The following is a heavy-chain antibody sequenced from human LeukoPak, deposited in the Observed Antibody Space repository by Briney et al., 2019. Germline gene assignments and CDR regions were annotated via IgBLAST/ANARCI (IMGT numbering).Heavy chain of an antibody. D-gene: IGHD5-24*01. J-gene: IGHJ4*02. CDR3: ARGGEMATIDLFDY. V-gene: IGHV4-34*01. CDR1: GGSFSGYY. CDR2: INHSGST. Sequence: SETLSLTCAVYGGSFSGYYWSWIRQPPGEGLEWIGEINHSGSTNYNPSLKSRVTISVDTSKNQFSLKLSSVTAADTAVYYCARGGEMATIDLFDYWGQGTLVTVSS.